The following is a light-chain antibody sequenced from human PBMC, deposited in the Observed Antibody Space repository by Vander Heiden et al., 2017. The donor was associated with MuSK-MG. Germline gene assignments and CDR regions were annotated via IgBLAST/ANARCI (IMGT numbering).Light chain of an antibody. J-gene: IGLJ2*01. Sequence: QSPLTQPAPVSGSPGMSFTSSCTGTSSDVGSYNLVSWYQQHPGKAPKLMIYEVSKRPSGVSNRFSGSKSGNTASLTISGLQAEDEADYYCCSYAGSSTFDVVFGGGTKLTVL. CDR2: EVS. CDR1: SSDVGSYNL. CDR3: CSYAGSSTFDVV. V-gene: IGLV2-23*02.